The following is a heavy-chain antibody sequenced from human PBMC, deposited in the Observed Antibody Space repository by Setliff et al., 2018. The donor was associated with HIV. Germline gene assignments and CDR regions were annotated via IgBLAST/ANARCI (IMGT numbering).Heavy chain of an antibody. V-gene: IGHV4-39*01. D-gene: IGHD3-3*01. CDR3: ARHGLRFLACFDY. CDR1: GDSLSSSSYY. J-gene: IGHJ4*02. Sequence: PSETLSLTCTVSGDSLSSSSYYWGWIRQPPGKGLEWIGSIFYSGTTYYNPSLESRVTISVDTSKNQFSLKLSSATATDTAVYYCARHGLRFLACFDYWGQGALVTV. CDR2: IFYSGTT.